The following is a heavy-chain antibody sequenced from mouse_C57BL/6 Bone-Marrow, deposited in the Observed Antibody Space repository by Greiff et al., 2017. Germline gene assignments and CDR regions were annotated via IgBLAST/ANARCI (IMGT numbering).Heavy chain of an antibody. Sequence: EVQLVESGGGLVQPGGSLKLSCAASGFTFSDYGMAWVRQAPRKGPAWVAFISNLAYSIYYADTVTGRFNISRENAKKTLYLEMSSLRSEDTAMYYCARHGSTGTLDYWGQGTTLTVSS. J-gene: IGHJ2*01. CDR2: ISNLAYSI. V-gene: IGHV5-15*01. CDR3: ARHGSTGTLDY. D-gene: IGHD4-1*02. CDR1: GFTFSDYG.